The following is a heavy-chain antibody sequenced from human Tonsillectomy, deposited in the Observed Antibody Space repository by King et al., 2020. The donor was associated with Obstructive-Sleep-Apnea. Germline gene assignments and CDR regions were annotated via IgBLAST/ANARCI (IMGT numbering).Heavy chain of an antibody. D-gene: IGHD1-26*01. CDR1: GGSISSYY. V-gene: IGHV4-59*01. J-gene: IGHJ4*02. Sequence: LQLQESGPGLVKPSETLSLTCTVSGGSISSYYWSWIRQPPGKGLEWIGYIYYSGSTNYNPSLKSRVTISVDTSKNQFSLRLSSVTAADTAVFYCARGGGSPPFDYWGQGTLVTVSS. CDR3: ARGGGSPPFDY. CDR2: IYYSGST.